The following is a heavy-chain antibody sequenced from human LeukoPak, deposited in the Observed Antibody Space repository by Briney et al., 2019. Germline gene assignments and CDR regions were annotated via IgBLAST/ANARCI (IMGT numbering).Heavy chain of an antibody. V-gene: IGHV4-59*01. CDR1: GGSISSYY. CDR2: IYYSGST. CDR3: ARDGITMVRGADAFDI. J-gene: IGHJ3*02. Sequence: LETLSLTCTVSGGSISSYYWSWIRQPPGKGLEWIGYIYYSGSTNYNPSLKSRVTISVDTSKNQFSLKLSSVTAADTAVYYCARDGITMVRGADAFDIWGQGTMVTVSS. D-gene: IGHD3-10*01.